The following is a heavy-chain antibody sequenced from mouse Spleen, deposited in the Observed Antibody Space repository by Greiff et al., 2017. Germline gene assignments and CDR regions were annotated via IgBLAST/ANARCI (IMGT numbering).Heavy chain of an antibody. Sequence: EVQLQESGPELVKPGASVKIPCKASGYTFTDYNMDWVKQSHGKSLEWIGDINPNNGGTIYNQKFKGKATLTVDKSSSTAYMELRSLTSEDTAVYYCARSPDGYYELDYWGQGTTLTVSS. D-gene: IGHD2-3*01. V-gene: IGHV1-18*01. CDR2: INPNNGGT. CDR1: GYTFTDYN. J-gene: IGHJ2*01. CDR3: ARSPDGYYELDY.